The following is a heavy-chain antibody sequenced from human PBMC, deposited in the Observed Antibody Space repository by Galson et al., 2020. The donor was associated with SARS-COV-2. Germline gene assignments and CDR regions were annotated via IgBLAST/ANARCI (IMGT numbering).Heavy chain of an antibody. D-gene: IGHD3-10*01. Sequence: SETLSLTCTVSGYSISSGYYWGWIRQPPGKGLEWIGSIYHSGSTYYNPSLKSRVTISVDTSKNQFSLKLSSVTAADTAVYYCARDHGGVLLWFGELLYQGNDAFDIWGQGTMVTVSS. CDR2: IYHSGST. V-gene: IGHV4-38-2*02. J-gene: IGHJ3*02. CDR3: ARDHGGVLLWFGELLYQGNDAFDI. CDR1: GYSISSGYY.